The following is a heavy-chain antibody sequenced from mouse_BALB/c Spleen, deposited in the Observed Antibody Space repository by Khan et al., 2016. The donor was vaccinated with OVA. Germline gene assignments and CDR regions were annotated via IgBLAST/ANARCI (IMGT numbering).Heavy chain of an antibody. J-gene: IGHJ3*01. CDR3: ARLAYYYNGGGFAY. D-gene: IGHD1-1*01. V-gene: IGHV5-6*01. CDR2: ISSGGSYT. Sequence: EVELVESGGDLVKPGGSLKLSCAASGFTFSTYGMSWVRQTPDKRLEWVAAISSGGSYTYYPDSVKGRFTISRDNAKSTLYLQMSSLKSEDTSMYYCARLAYYYNGGGFAYWGQGTLVTVSA. CDR1: GFTFSTYG.